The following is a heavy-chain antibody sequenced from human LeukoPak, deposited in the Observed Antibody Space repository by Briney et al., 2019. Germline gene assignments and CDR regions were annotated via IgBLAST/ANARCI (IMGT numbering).Heavy chain of an antibody. CDR2: INPNSGGT. CDR3: ARVRLRVYGSGPYYFDY. CDR1: GYTFTGYY. D-gene: IGHD3-10*01. V-gene: IGHV1-2*02. Sequence: PGASVKASCKASGYTFTGYYIHWVRQAPGQGLEWMGWINPNSGGTNYAQKFQGRVTMTRDTSISTAYMELSRLRSDDTAVYYCARVRLRVYGSGPYYFDYWGQRTMVTVSS. J-gene: IGHJ4*02.